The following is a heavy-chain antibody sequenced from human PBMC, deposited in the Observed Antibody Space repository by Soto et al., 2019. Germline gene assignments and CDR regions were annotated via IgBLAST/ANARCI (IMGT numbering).Heavy chain of an antibody. CDR1: GYIFTTYG. CDR3: AREYCSSSSCYGVDY. Sequence: ASVKVSCKASGYIFTTYGISWVRQAPGQGLEWMGWISTSNGNTKYAQKVEGRVTMTTDTSTSIAYMELRSLRSDDTAVYYCAREYCSSSSCYGVDYWGQGILVTVS. V-gene: IGHV1-18*01. J-gene: IGHJ4*02. D-gene: IGHD2-2*01. CDR2: ISTSNGNT.